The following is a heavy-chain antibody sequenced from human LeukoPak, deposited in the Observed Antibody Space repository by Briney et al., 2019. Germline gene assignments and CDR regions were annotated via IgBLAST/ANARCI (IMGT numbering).Heavy chain of an antibody. Sequence: NTSETLSLTCAVYGGSFSGYYWSWLRQPPGKGLEWIGEINHSGSTNYNPSLKSRVTMSEDTSKKQFSLKLSSVTAADTAVYYCARLSSSWYQDWYFDLWGRGTLVTVSS. D-gene: IGHD6-13*01. V-gene: IGHV4-34*01. CDR3: ARLSSSWYQDWYFDL. J-gene: IGHJ2*01. CDR1: GGSFSGYY. CDR2: INHSGST.